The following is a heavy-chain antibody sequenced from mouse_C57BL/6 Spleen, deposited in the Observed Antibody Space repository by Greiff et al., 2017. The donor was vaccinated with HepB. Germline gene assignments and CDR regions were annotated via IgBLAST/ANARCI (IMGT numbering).Heavy chain of an antibody. CDR2: IYPGNSDT. D-gene: IGHD2-4*01. CDR1: GYTFTSYW. Sequence: EVQLQESGTVLARPGASVKMSCKTSGYTFTSYWMHWVKQRPGQGLEWIGAIYPGNSDTSYNQKFKGKAKLTAVTSASTAYMELSSLTNEDSAVYYCTNQISYDYAAWFAYWGQGTLVTVSA. CDR3: TNQISYDYAAWFAY. J-gene: IGHJ3*01. V-gene: IGHV1-5*01.